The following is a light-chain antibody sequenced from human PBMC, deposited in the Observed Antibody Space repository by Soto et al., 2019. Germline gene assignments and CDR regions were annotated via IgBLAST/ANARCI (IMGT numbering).Light chain of an antibody. Sequence: EIVLTKSPGTLSLSPGERATLSCRASQSVSNNYVAWYQQKPGQAPRLLIYGASNRATGIPDRFSGSGSVTDFTLTISRLEPEDFAVYCCQQYGSSGTFGQGTKVEIK. V-gene: IGKV3-20*01. CDR3: QQYGSSGT. CDR1: QSVSNNY. CDR2: GAS. J-gene: IGKJ1*01.